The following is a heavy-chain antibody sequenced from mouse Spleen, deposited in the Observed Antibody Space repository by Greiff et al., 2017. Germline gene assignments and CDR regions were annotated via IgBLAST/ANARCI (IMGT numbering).Heavy chain of an antibody. CDR2: IDPENGDT. Sequence: EVQLQESGAELVRPGASVKLSCTASGFNIKDDYMHWVKQRPEQGLEWIGWIDPENGDTEYASKFQGKATITADTSSNTAYLQLSSLTSEDTAVYYCTTRYDDYWGQGTTLTVSS. CDR3: TTRYDDY. J-gene: IGHJ2*01. D-gene: IGHD2-12*01. CDR1: GFNIKDDY. V-gene: IGHV14-4*01.